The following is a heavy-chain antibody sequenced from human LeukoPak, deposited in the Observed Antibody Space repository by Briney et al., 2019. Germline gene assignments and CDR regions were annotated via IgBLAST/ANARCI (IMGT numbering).Heavy chain of an antibody. J-gene: IGHJ4*02. D-gene: IGHD3-9*01. Sequence: GGSLRLSCAASGFTFSNYAMSWVRQAPGKGLXXXXXXXXXGGSTYYADSVKGRFTVSRDNSKSALYLQMNSLRAEDTALYYCAKWGDYDVLTGYYVPDYWGQGTLVTVSS. CDR1: GFTFSNYA. CDR3: AKWGDYDVLTGYYVPDY. CDR2: XXXXGGST. V-gene: IGHV3-23*01.